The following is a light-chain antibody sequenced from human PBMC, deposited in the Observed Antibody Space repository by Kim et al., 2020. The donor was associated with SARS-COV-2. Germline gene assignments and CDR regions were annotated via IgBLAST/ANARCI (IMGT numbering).Light chain of an antibody. Sequence: DIQMTQSPSAMSASVGDRVTITCRASQDIDNNLAWFQQKPGEVPKRLIYATSSLQSGVPSRFSGSGSGTQFTLTISSLQPEDFATYYCLQHNNYPWTFGQGTKVDIK. J-gene: IGKJ1*01. V-gene: IGKV1-17*03. CDR3: LQHNNYPWT. CDR2: ATS. CDR1: QDIDNN.